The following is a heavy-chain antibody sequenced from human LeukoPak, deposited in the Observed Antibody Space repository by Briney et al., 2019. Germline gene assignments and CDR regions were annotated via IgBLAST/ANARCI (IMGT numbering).Heavy chain of an antibody. J-gene: IGHJ4*02. CDR2: IIPIFGTA. CDR1: GGTFTSYA. CDR3: ARAAKPADRPFDY. Sequence: ASVKVSRKASGGTFTSYAIRWMRQAPGQGLEWMGGIIPIFGTANYAQKFQGRVTITADESTSTAYMELSSLRSEDTAVYYCARAAKPADRPFDYWGQGTLVTVSS. D-gene: IGHD1-14*01. V-gene: IGHV1-69*13.